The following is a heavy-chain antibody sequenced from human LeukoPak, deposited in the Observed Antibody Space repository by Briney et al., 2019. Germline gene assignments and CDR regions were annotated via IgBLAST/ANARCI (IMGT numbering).Heavy chain of an antibody. Sequence: PSETLSLTCTVSGGSISSGDYYWSWIRQPPGKGLEWIGYIYYSGSTYYNPSLKSRVTISVDTSKNQFSLKLSSVTAADTAVYYCARYLISFPANLRGYSYGNFDYWGQGTLVTVSS. CDR3: ARYLISFPANLRGYSYGNFDY. J-gene: IGHJ4*02. D-gene: IGHD5-18*01. CDR1: GGSISSGDYY. V-gene: IGHV4-30-4*01. CDR2: IYYSGST.